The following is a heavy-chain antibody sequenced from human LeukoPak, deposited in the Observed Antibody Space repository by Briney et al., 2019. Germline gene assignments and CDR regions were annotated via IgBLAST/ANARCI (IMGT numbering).Heavy chain of an antibody. J-gene: IGHJ5*02. CDR3: ARGRGYSLGNWFDP. V-gene: IGHV1-2*06. Sequence: GASVKVSCKASGYTFTGYYMHWVRQAPGQGLEWMGRINPNSGGTNYAQKFQGRVTMTMDTSISTAYMELSRLRSDDTAVYYCARGRGYSLGNWFDPWGQGTLVTVSS. CDR1: GYTFTGYY. CDR2: INPNSGGT. D-gene: IGHD5-18*01.